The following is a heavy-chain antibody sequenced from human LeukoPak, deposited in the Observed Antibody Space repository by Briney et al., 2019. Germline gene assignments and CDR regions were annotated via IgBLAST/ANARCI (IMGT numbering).Heavy chain of an antibody. J-gene: IGHJ4*02. D-gene: IGHD3-10*01. V-gene: IGHV3-15*01. CDR3: TTDLGITLIRGVIVS. CDR2: IKSRADGETA. Sequence: GGSLRLSCVASGFTLSSAWMGWVRQAPGKGLEWVGRIKSRADGETADSAAPVKGRFTISRDDSKTTLYLQMHSLNTEDTAVYYCTTDLGITLIRGVIVSWGQGTLVTVSS. CDR1: GFTLSSAW.